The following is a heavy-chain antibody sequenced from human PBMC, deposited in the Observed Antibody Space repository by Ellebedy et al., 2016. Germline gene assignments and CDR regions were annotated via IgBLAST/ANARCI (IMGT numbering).Heavy chain of an antibody. CDR1: GYDFSDYF. V-gene: IGHV1-2*02. CDR2: VNPATGAI. J-gene: IGHJ6*02. Sequence: ASVKVSCXPSGYDFSDYFIHWVRQAPGQGPQWMGWVNPATGAIHSAQKFLGRVTMTWDTSIKTAYMDLTSLTSDDAAVYWCTRVPPGTFIMDNWGQGTPVTVSS. CDR3: TRVPPGTFIMDN.